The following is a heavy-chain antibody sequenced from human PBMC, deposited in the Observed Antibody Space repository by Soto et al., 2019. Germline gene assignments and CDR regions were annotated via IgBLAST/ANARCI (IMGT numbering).Heavy chain of an antibody. CDR2: IYYSGST. V-gene: IGHV4-30-4*01. Sequence: PSETLSLTCTVSGGSISSGDYYWSWIRQPPGKGLEWVGYIYYSGSTYYNPSLKSRVTISVDTSKNQFSLKLSSVTAADTAVYYCARDQRVQLRWFGELLPSYGMDVWGQGTTVTVSS. D-gene: IGHD3-10*01. CDR1: GGSISSGDYY. CDR3: ARDQRVQLRWFGELLPSYGMDV. J-gene: IGHJ6*02.